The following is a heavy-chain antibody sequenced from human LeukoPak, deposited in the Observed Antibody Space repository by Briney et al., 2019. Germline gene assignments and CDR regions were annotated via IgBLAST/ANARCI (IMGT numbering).Heavy chain of an antibody. CDR3: AREGYDTNIYYKADY. D-gene: IGHD3-22*01. CDR2: ISYSGST. CDR1: GGSINTYY. V-gene: IGHV4-59*01. Sequence: PSETLSLTCTVSGGSINTYYWSWIRQPPGKGLEWIGYISYSGSTNYNPSLKGRVTITVDTSKNQFSLKLSSVTAADTAVYYCAREGYDTNIYYKADYWGQGTLVTVSS. J-gene: IGHJ4*02.